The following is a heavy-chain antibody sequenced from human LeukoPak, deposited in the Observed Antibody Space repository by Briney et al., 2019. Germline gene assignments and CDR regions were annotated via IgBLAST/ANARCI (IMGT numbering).Heavy chain of an antibody. Sequence: SETLSLTCAVYGGSLSGYSWSWIRQPPGKRLEWIGEINHSGSTSYNPSLKSRVTISVDTSKNQFSLKLSSVTAADTAVYYCARDHRIAALTWFDPWGQGTLVTVSS. CDR1: GGSLSGYS. CDR3: ARDHRIAALTWFDP. D-gene: IGHD6-6*01. J-gene: IGHJ5*02. CDR2: INHSGST. V-gene: IGHV4-34*01.